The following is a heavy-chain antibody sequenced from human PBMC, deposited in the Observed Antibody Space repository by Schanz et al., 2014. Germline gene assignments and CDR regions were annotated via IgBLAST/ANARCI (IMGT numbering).Heavy chain of an antibody. CDR1: GYTFTGYY. CDR3: ARENKDYDSILNKFFHYGLDL. CDR2: ISPSSGGT. D-gene: IGHD3-3*02. J-gene: IGHJ6*02. V-gene: IGHV1-2*06. Sequence: QVQLVQSGAEVKKPGASVKVSCQASGYTFTGYYMHWVRQAPGQGLEWMGRISPSSGGTNYAQNFQGRVTMTWDRSISTANMELSRLRSDDTAVYYCARENKDYDSILNKFFHYGLDLWGQGTTVTVSS.